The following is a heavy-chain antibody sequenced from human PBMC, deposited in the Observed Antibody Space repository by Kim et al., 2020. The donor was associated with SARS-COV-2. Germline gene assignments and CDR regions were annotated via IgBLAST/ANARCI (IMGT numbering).Heavy chain of an antibody. J-gene: IGHJ4*02. V-gene: IGHV1-2*02. D-gene: IGHD3-22*01. Sequence: ASVKVSCKASGYTFTGYYMHWVRQAPGQGLEWMGWINPNSGGTNYAQKFQGRVTMTRDTSISTAYMELSRLRSDDTAVYHCARDYYYDSSGYYDLGYWGQGTLVTVSS. CDR1: GYTFTGYY. CDR3: ARDYYYDSSGYYDLGY. CDR2: INPNSGGT.